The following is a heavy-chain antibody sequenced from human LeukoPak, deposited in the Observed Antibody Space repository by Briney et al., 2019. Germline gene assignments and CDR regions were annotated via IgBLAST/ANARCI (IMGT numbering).Heavy chain of an antibody. D-gene: IGHD1-26*01. CDR1: GFTFGDYA. Sequence: GGSLRLSCTASGFTFGDYAMSWVRQAPGKGLEWVGFIRSKAYGGTTEYAASVKGRFTISRDDSKSIAYLQMNSLKTEDTAVYYCTRVGSGSYFPYCFDYWGQGTLVTVSS. J-gene: IGHJ4*02. CDR3: TRVGSGSYFPYCFDY. CDR2: IRSKAYGGTT. V-gene: IGHV3-49*04.